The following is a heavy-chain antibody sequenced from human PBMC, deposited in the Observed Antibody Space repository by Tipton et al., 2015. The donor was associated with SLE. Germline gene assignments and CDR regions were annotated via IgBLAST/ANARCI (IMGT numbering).Heavy chain of an antibody. J-gene: IGHJ4*02. CDR2: ISYDGSNK. CDR1: GFSFSIYA. V-gene: IGHV3-30*04. CDR3: ARDSKWESFHFFDS. Sequence: RSLRLSCAASGFSFSIYAMHWVRQAPGKGLEWVAVISYDGSNKYYADSVKGRFTISRDNSKNTLYLQMNSLRAEDTAVYYCARDSKWESFHFFDSWGQGTLVTVSS. D-gene: IGHD1-26*01.